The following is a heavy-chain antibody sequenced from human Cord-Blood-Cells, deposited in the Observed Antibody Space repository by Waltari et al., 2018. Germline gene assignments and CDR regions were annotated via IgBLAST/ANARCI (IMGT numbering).Heavy chain of an antibody. CDR3: ARDIAAAGTMYYYGMDV. D-gene: IGHD6-13*01. CDR1: GGTFSSYA. Sequence: QVQLVQSGAEVKKPGSSVKVSCKASGGTFSSYAISWVRQAPGQGLEWMGGIIPIVGTANYAQKFQGRVTITADESTSTAYMELSSLRSEDTAVYYCARDIAAAGTMYYYGMDVWGQGTTVTVSS. V-gene: IGHV1-69*01. J-gene: IGHJ6*02. CDR2: IIPIVGTA.